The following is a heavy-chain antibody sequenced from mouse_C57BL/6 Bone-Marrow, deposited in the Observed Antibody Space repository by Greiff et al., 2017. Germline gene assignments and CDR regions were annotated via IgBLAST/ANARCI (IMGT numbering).Heavy chain of an antibody. D-gene: IGHD2-10*01. V-gene: IGHV1-26*01. CDR3: ARPYYSYCYFDV. CDR2: INPNNGGT. CDR1: GYTFTDYY. J-gene: IGHJ1*03. Sequence: EVQLQQSGPELVKPGASVKISCKASGYTFTDYYMNWVKQSHGKSLEWIGDINPNNGGTSYNQKFKGKATLTVDKSSSTAYMELRSLTSEDSAVYYCARPYYSYCYFDVWGTGTTVTVSS.